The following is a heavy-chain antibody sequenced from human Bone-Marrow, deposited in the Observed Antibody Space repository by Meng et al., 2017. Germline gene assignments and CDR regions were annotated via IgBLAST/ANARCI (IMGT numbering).Heavy chain of an antibody. Sequence: QVQLVESGGGVVQPGRSLGRSCAASGFTFSCYAMHWVRQAPGKGLEWVAVISYDGINKYYADSVKGRFTVSRDNSKNTLYLQMNSLRAEDTAVYYCAIALGNLYSSVHYWGQGTLVTVSS. CDR3: AIALGNLYSSVHY. D-gene: IGHD4-11*01. J-gene: IGHJ4*02. CDR2: ISYDGINK. V-gene: IGHV3-30-3*01. CDR1: GFTFSCYA.